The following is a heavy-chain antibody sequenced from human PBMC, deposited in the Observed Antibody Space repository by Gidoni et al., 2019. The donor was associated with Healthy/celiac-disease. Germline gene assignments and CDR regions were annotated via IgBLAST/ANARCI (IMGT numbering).Heavy chain of an antibody. D-gene: IGHD6-19*01. V-gene: IGHV3-11*06. CDR2: ISSSSSYT. CDR3: ARDHPVAGTRGIDAFDI. J-gene: IGHJ3*02. Sequence: QVQLVESGGGLVKPGGSLRLSCAASGFTFSAYYMSWIRQAPGKGLEWVSYISSSSSYTNYADSVKGRFTISRDNAKNSLYLQMNSLRAEDTAVYYCARDHPVAGTRGIDAFDIWGQGTMVTVSS. CDR1: GFTFSAYY.